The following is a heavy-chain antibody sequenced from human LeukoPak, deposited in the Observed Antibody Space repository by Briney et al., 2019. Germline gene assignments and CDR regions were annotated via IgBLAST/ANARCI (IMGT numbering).Heavy chain of an antibody. Sequence: GESLKISCKGTGYSFTRYWIGWVRQMPGKGLEWMGIIYPGDSDTRYSPSFQGQVTISADKSISTAYLQWSSLKASDTAMYYCARGPQYCSSTSCPGPWDYWGQGTLVTVSS. CDR2: IYPGDSDT. D-gene: IGHD2-2*01. CDR1: GYSFTRYW. V-gene: IGHV5-51*01. CDR3: ARGPQYCSSTSCPGPWDY. J-gene: IGHJ4*02.